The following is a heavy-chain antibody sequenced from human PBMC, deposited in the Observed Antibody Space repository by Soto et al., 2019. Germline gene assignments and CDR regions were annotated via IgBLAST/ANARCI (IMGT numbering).Heavy chain of an antibody. CDR3: ARGFRSSSWYYYYGLDV. CDR1: GGSISSYY. CDR2: IYYSGST. V-gene: IGHV4-59*01. J-gene: IGHJ6*02. D-gene: IGHD6-13*01. Sequence: SETLSLTCTVSGGSISSYYWSWIRQPPGKGLEWIGYIYYSGSTNYNPSLKSRVTISVDTSKNQFSLKLSSVTAADTAVYYCARGFRSSSWYYYYGLDVWGQGTTVTVSS.